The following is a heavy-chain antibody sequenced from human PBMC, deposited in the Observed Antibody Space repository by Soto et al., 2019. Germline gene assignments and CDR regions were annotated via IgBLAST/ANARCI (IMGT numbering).Heavy chain of an antibody. CDR1: GFTFSSYS. CDR2: ISSSSSYI. CDR3: ARHVGSSWYLYFDY. V-gene: IGHV3-21*01. D-gene: IGHD6-13*01. J-gene: IGHJ4*02. Sequence: PGGALRLSCAASGFTFSSYSINCVGQAPGKGLEWVSSISSSSSYISYADSVKGRFTISRDNAKNSLYLQMNSLRAEDTAVYYCARHVGSSWYLYFDYWGQGTLVTVSS.